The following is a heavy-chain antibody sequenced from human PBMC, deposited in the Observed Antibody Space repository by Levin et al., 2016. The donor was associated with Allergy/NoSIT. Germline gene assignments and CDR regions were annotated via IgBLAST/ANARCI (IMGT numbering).Heavy chain of an antibody. CDR1: GYTFTSYD. CDR2: MNPNSGNT. V-gene: IGHV1-8*01. D-gene: IGHD1-1*01. J-gene: IGHJ6*02. CDR3: ARGLRYEGYYYYYYGMDV. Sequence: ASVKVSCKASGYTFTSYDINWVRQATGQGLEWMGWMNPNSGNTGYAQKFQGRVTMTRNTSISTAYMELSSLRSEDTAVYYCARGLRYEGYYYYYYGMDVWGQGTTVTVSS.